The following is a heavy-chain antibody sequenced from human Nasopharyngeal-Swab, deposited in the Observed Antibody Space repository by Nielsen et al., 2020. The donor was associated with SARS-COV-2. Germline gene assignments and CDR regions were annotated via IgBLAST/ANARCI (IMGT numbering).Heavy chain of an antibody. V-gene: IGHV3-23*01. J-gene: IGHJ4*02. CDR2: IGGNGEST. Sequence: GESLKISCAASGFTFSDYDMHWVRQTPGKGLEWVSAIGGNGESTYYADSVKGRFTVSRDNSKNTLYLQLNSLRAEDTAVYYCAISTVTSPIHYWGQGTLVTVSS. CDR1: GFTFSDYD. CDR3: AISTVTSPIHY. D-gene: IGHD4-17*01.